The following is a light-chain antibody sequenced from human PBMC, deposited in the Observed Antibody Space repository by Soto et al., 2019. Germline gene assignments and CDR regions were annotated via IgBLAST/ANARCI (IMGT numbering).Light chain of an antibody. CDR1: RSDVGSYNL. J-gene: IGLJ1*01. CDR2: EVS. Sequence: QSALTQPASVSGSPGQSITISCTGTRSDVGSYNLVSWYQQHPGKAPKLMIYEVSKRPSGVSNRFSGSKSGNTASLTISGLQAEDEADYYCCSYAGSSTYVFGTGTNVTVL. V-gene: IGLV2-23*02. CDR3: CSYAGSSTYV.